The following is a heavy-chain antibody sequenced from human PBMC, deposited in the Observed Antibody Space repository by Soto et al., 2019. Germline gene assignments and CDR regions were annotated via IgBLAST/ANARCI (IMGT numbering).Heavy chain of an antibody. CDR2: IDYSGST. Sequence: SETLSLTCAVSGGSITSGGYYWSWIRQHPGKGLEWIGYIDYSGSTYKNPSLKSRVAISVDTSKNQFSLILSPVTAADTAVYFCVGAPRTFGGVISFDIWGQGTMVTVSS. J-gene: IGHJ3*02. D-gene: IGHD3-16*01. CDR1: GGSITSGGYY. V-gene: IGHV4-31*11. CDR3: VGAPRTFGGVISFDI.